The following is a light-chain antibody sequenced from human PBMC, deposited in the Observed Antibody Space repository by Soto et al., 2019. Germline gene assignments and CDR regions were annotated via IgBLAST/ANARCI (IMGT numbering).Light chain of an antibody. CDR2: AAS. J-gene: IGKJ2*01. V-gene: IGKV1-39*01. Sequence: DIQMTQSPSSLSASLGDRVTITCLTSQSIRSSVNWDQHKPGKAPKLLIYAASSLQSGVPSRFSGSGSGTAFPLPISSLQPEDFATYYCQQSSRTHGGVKFAQMPKLENK. CDR1: QSIRSS. CDR3: QQSSRTHGGVK.